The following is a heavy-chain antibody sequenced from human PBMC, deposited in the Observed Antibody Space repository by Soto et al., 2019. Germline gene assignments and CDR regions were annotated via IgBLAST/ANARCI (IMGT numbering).Heavy chain of an antibody. J-gene: IGHJ4*02. CDR1: GGTFSSYA. CDR3: TRDDTEALDY. Sequence: ASVKVSCQASGGTFSSYAISWVRQAPGQALEWMGWINPNSGGTNYAHKFQAWVTMTRDKSISTAHMALSRLRSDDTAAYYVTRDDTEALDYWGQGTVVTVSS. CDR2: INPNSGGT. V-gene: IGHV1-2*04.